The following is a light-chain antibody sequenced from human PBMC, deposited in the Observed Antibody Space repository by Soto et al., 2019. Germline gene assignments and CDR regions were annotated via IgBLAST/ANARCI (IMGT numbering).Light chain of an antibody. V-gene: IGKV1-12*02. CDR2: EAS. CDR1: QGISHW. J-gene: IGKJ1*01. CDR3: QQANSFPWT. Sequence: DIQMTQAPASVSASVADRVTITCRASQGISHWLAWYQQKPGNAPKPLIYEASSLERGVPARFSGSGSGTDFTLTISSLQPEDFATYSCQQANSFPWTFGQGTKV.